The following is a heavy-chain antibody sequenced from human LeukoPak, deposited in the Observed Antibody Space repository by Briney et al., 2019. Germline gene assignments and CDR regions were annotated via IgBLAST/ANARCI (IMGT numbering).Heavy chain of an antibody. CDR1: GYSISSGYY. D-gene: IGHD6-6*01. J-gene: IGHJ4*02. CDR2: INHSGST. CDR3: ARGRGAARPGY. Sequence: SETLSLTCAVSGYSISSGYYWSWIRQPPGRGLEWIGEINHSGSTNYNPSLKSRVTISVDTSKNQFSLKLSSVTAADTAVYYCARGRGAARPGYWGQGTLVTVSS. V-gene: IGHV4-34*01.